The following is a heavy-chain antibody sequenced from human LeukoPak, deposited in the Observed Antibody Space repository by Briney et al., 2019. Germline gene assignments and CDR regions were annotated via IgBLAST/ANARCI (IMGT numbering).Heavy chain of an antibody. V-gene: IGHV4-34*01. CDR1: GGSFSGYY. CDR2: INHSGST. CDR3: ARGTYYYESSGYYYVDY. Sequence: SETLSLTCAVYGGSFSGYYWSWSRQPPGKGLEWIGEINHSGSTNYNPSLKSRVTISVDTSKNQFSPKLSSVTAADTAVYYCARGTYYYESSGYYYVDYWGQGTLVTVSS. J-gene: IGHJ4*02. D-gene: IGHD3-22*01.